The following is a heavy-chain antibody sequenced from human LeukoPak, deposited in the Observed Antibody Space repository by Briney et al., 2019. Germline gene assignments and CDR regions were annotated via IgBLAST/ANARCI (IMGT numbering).Heavy chain of an antibody. CDR3: ARSLFTMVRGVIIKPLYYFDY. D-gene: IGHD3-10*01. CDR1: GGSISSYY. CDR2: IYYSGST. J-gene: IGHJ4*02. Sequence: SETLSLTCTVSGGSISSYYWSWIRQHPGKGLEWIGYIYYSGSTYYNPSLKSRVTISVDTSKNQFSLKLSSVTAADTAVYYCARSLFTMVRGVIIKPLYYFDYWGQGTLVTVSS. V-gene: IGHV4-59*06.